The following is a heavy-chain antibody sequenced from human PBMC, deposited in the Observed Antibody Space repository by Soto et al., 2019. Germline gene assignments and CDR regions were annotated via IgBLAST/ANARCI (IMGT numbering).Heavy chain of an antibody. J-gene: IGHJ4*02. Sequence: EVQLVESGGGSLEPGGSLRLSCAASGFTFSSYWMKWVSQAPGKRLVWVSRINSDGSSTTYADSVKGRFTISRDNAKNTLYLQMNSLRVEDTAVYYCARGAVADGNLFDYWGQGTLVTVSS. CDR3: ARGAVADGNLFDY. D-gene: IGHD6-13*01. CDR2: INSDGSST. V-gene: IGHV3-74*03. CDR1: GFTFSSYW.